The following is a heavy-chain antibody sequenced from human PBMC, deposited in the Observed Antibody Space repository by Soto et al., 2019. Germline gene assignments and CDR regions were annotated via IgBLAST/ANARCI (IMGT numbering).Heavy chain of an antibody. Sequence: QVQLQESGPGLVKPSETLSLTCTVSGGSISSYYWSWIRQPAGKGLEWIGRIYTSGSTNYNPSLKSRVTMSVDTSKNQFSLKLSSVTAADTAVYYCAREMERRGMDVEGYGLYYFDYWGQGTLVTVSS. V-gene: IGHV4-4*07. J-gene: IGHJ4*02. CDR1: GGSISSYY. CDR2: IYTSGST. CDR3: AREMERRGMDVEGYGLYYFDY. D-gene: IGHD2-8*02.